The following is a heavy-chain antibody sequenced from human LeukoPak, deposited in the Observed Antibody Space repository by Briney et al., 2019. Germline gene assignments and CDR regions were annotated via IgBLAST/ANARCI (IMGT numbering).Heavy chain of an antibody. CDR3: ARGAGPGLGIVVVPAASWFDP. D-gene: IGHD2-2*03. CDR2: INPNSGGT. CDR1: GYTLTGYY. J-gene: IGHJ5*02. Sequence: ASVKVSCKASGYTLTGYYMHWVRQAPGQGLEWMGWINPNSGGTNYAQKFQGRVTMTRDTSISTAYMELSRLRSDDTAVYYCARGAGPGLGIVVVPAASWFDPWGQGTLVTVSS. V-gene: IGHV1-2*02.